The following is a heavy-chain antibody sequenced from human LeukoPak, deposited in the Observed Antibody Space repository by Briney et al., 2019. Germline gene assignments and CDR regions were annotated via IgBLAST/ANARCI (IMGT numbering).Heavy chain of an antibody. V-gene: IGHV4-59*01. J-gene: IGHJ4*02. Sequence: PSETLSLTCSVSGASISTYYWSWIRQPPGKGLEWIGYLYFGGSTNYNPSLKSRVTISPDTSKNQFFLKLNSVTAADTAVYYCARAGGSWSFDYLGQGTLVTVSS. CDR2: LYFGGST. D-gene: IGHD5-12*01. CDR1: GASISTYY. CDR3: ARAGGSWSFDY.